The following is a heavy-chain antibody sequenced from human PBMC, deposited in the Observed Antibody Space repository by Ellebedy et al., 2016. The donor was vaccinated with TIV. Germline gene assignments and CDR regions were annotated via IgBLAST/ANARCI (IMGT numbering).Heavy chain of an antibody. J-gene: IGHJ3*02. D-gene: IGHD5-24*01. CDR3: ARDSTDPEKSHAFDI. CDR1: GFTFSSYA. Sequence: GESLKISCVASGFTFSSYAMHWVRQAPGKGLEWVAVISYDGSNKYYADSVKGRFTISRDNSKNTLYVQMNSLRAEDTAVYYCARDSTDPEKSHAFDIWGQGTMVTVSS. CDR2: ISYDGSNK. V-gene: IGHV3-30-3*01.